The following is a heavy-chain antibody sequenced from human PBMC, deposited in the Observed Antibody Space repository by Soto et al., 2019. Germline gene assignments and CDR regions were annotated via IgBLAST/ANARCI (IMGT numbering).Heavy chain of an antibody. CDR2: INHSGST. D-gene: IGHD6-13*01. V-gene: IGHV4-34*01. J-gene: IGHJ3*02. CDR3: ARRGEQQLPYAFDI. CDR1: GGSFSGYY. Sequence: SETLSLTCAVYGGSFSGYYWSWIRQPPGKGLEWIGEINHSGSTNYNPSLKSRVTISVDTSKNQFSLKLSSVTAADTAVYYCARRGEQQLPYAFDIWGQGTMVTVSS.